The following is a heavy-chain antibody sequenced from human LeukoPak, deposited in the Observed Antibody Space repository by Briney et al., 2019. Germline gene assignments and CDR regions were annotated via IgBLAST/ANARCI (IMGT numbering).Heavy chain of an antibody. CDR2: ISYDGSNK. CDR1: GFTFSSYA. V-gene: IGHV3-30-3*01. CDR3: AGYPPDTAMVKDYYYGMDV. Sequence: GGSLRLSCAASGFTFSSYAMHWVRQAPGKGLEWVAVISYDGSNKYYADSVKGRFTISRDSSKNTLYLQMNSLRAEDTAVYYCAGYPPDTAMVKDYYYGMDVWGQGTTVTVSS. J-gene: IGHJ6*02. D-gene: IGHD5-18*01.